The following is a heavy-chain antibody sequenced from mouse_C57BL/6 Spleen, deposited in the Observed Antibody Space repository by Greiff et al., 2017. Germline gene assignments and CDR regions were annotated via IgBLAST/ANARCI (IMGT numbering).Heavy chain of an antibody. CDR2: IYPGDGDT. D-gene: IGHD1-1*01. CDR1: GYAFSSSW. J-gene: IGHJ4*01. CDR3: ARWDYGSSLYAMDY. Sequence: QVQLKESGPELVKPGASVKISCKASGYAFSSSWMNWVKQRPGKGLEWIGRIYPGDGDTNYNVKFKGKATLTADKSYSTAYMQLSSLTSEDSAVYFCARWDYGSSLYAMDYWGQGTSVTVSS. V-gene: IGHV1-82*01.